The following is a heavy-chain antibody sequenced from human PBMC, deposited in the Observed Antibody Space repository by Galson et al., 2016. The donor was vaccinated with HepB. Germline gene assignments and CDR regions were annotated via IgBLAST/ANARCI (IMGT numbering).Heavy chain of an antibody. D-gene: IGHD3-22*01. CDR1: GGSTSSYY. Sequence: ATLSLTCTVSGGSTSSYYWSWIRQPPGKGLEWIGYIYYSGSTYYKPSLKSRVTISVDTSKNQFSLKLSSVTAADTAVYYCATSSGYYGTLSWGQGTLVTVSS. V-gene: IGHV4-59*01. CDR2: IYYSGST. J-gene: IGHJ5*02. CDR3: ATSSGYYGTLS.